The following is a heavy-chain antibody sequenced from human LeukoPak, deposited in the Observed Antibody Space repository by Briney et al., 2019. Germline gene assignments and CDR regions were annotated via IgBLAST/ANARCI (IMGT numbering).Heavy chain of an antibody. Sequence: PSETLSLTCTVSGGSISSYYWSWIRQPPGKGLEWIGYIYYSGSTNYNPSLKSRVTISVDTSKNQFSLKLSSVTAADTAVYYCARDQPGAYYDFWSGPGDYYYGMDVWGQGTTVTVSS. D-gene: IGHD3-3*01. CDR3: ARDQPGAYYDFWSGPGDYYYGMDV. J-gene: IGHJ6*02. CDR1: GGSISSYY. V-gene: IGHV4-59*01. CDR2: IYYSGST.